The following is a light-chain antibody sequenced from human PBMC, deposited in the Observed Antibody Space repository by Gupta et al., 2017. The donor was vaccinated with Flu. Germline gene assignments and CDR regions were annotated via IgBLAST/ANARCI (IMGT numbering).Light chain of an antibody. CDR2: TAS. CDR3: QQSYTSLRT. V-gene: IGKV1-39*01. Sequence: DIQMTQSPSSLSASVGDRVTITRRASQSINSNLNWYQQKPGKAPNLLIYTASSLQSGAPSRFSGSGSGTDFTLTISSLQPEDFATYYCQQSYTSLRTFGGGTKVEIK. CDR1: QSINSN. J-gene: IGKJ4*01.